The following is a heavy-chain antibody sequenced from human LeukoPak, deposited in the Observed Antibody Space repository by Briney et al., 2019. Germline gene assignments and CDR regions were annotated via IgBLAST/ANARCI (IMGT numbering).Heavy chain of an antibody. V-gene: IGHV5-10-1*01. D-gene: IGHD2-2*01. CDR2: IDPSASDT. CDR3: ARHCSSTSCYLDV. Sequence: PGESLKISCKASGYSFTTYWISWVRQMPGKGLEWMGTIDPSASDTNYSPSFRGHVTLSADKSISTAYLQWTGLKASDTAMYYCARHCSSTSCYLDVWGQGTTVTVSS. J-gene: IGHJ6*02. CDR1: GYSFTTYW.